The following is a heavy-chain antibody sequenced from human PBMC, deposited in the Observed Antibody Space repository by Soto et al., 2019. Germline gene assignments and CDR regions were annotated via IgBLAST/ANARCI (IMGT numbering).Heavy chain of an antibody. Sequence: GGSLRLSCAASGFTFSSYGMHWVRQAPGKGLEWVAVISYDGSNKYYADSVKGRFTISRDSSKNTLYLQMNSLRAEDTAVYYCAEIRTYGDYGDYFDYWGQAPTVTVPQ. D-gene: IGHD4-17*01. CDR3: AEIRTYGDYGDYFDY. CDR2: ISYDGSNK. CDR1: GFTFSSYG. J-gene: IGHJ4*02. V-gene: IGHV3-30*18.